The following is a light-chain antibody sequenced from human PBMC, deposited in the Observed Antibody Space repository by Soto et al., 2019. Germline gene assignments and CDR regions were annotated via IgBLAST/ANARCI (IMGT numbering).Light chain of an antibody. J-gene: IGKJ1*01. CDR3: QQYVTSPWA. CDR1: QSVSSSF. V-gene: IGKV3-20*01. CDR2: GAS. Sequence: EIVLTQSPDTLSLSPGERATLSCRASQSVSSSFLAWYQQKPGQAPRLLIYGASNRATGIPDRFSGSGSGTDFTLTISSLEPEDFAVYYCQQYVTSPWAFGQGTKVDIK.